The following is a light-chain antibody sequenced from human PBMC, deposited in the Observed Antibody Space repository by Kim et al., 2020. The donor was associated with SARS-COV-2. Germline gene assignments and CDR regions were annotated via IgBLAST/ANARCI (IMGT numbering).Light chain of an antibody. V-gene: IGKV1-8*01. Sequence: AIRITQSPSSLSASTGDRVTITCRASKGISSYLAWYQQKPGKAPKLLIYAASTLQSGVPSRFSGSGSGTDFTLTISCLQSEDFATYYCQQYYSYPPWTFGQGTKVDIK. CDR1: KGISSY. J-gene: IGKJ1*01. CDR3: QQYYSYPPWT. CDR2: AAS.